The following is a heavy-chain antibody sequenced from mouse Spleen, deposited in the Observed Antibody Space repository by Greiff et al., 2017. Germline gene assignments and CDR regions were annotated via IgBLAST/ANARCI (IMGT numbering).Heavy chain of an antibody. CDR2: IYPGDGDT. Sequence: VQLQQSGAELVKPGASVKISCKASGYAFSSYWMNWVQQRPGKGLEWIGQIYPGDGDTNYNGKFKGKATLTADKSYSTAYMQLSSLTSEDSAVYFCARDSYCNLYYAMDYWGQGTSGTVSS. CDR1: GYAFSSYW. D-gene: IGHD2-1*01. J-gene: IGHJ4*01. CDR3: ARDSYCNLYYAMDY. V-gene: IGHV1-80*01.